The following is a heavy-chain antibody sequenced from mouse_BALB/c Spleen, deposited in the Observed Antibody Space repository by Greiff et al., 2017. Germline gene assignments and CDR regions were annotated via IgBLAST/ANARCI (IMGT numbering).Heavy chain of an antibody. CDR2: IDPANGNT. J-gene: IGHJ4*01. CDR3: ASIATGYAMDY. CDR1: GFNFKDSY. V-gene: IGHV14-3*02. Sequence: VQLQQSGAELVKPGASVKLSCTASGFNFKDSYMHWVKQRPEQGLEWIGRIDPANGNTKYDPKFQGKATITADTSSNTSYLQLSSLTSEDTAVYYCASIATGYAMDYWGQGTSVTVSS.